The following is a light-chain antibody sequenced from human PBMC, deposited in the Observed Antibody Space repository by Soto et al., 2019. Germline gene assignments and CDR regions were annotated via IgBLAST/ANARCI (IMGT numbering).Light chain of an antibody. J-gene: IGLJ1*01. CDR1: SSDVGGYDY. CDR3: CSYAGGFYV. Sequence: QSALTQPPSVSGSPGQSVTISCTGTSSDVGGYDYVSWYQQHPGKAPKVIIFDVIKRPSGVPDRFSGSKSGSTVSLTISGLQPDDEADYYCCSYAGGFYVVGTGTKLTVL. CDR2: DVI. V-gene: IGLV2-11*01.